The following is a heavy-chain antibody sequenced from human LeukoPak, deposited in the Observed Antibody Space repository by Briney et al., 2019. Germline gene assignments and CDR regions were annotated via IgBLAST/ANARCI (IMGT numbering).Heavy chain of an antibody. J-gene: IGHJ4*02. CDR1: GGSFSGYY. CDR2: INHSGST. V-gene: IGHV4-34*01. CDR3: ARVATGGYYNC. D-gene: IGHD3-22*01. Sequence: SETLSLTCAVYGGSFSGYYWSWIRQPPGKGLEWIGEINHSGSTNYNPSLKSRVTISVDTSKNQFSLKLSSVTAADTAVYYCARVATGGYYNCWGQGTLVTVSS.